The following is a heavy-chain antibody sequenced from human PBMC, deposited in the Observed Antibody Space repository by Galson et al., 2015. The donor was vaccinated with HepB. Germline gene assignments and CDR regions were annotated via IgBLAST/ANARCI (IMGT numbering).Heavy chain of an antibody. V-gene: IGHV1-69*13. CDR3: ARDGYYGSGSYGMDYYYYYMDV. Sequence: SVKVSCKASGGTFSSYAISWVRQAPGQGLEWMGGTIPIFGTANYAQKFQGRVTITADESTSTAYMELSSLRSEDTAVYYCARDGYYGSGSYGMDYYYYYMDVWGKGTTVTVSS. CDR2: TIPIFGTA. D-gene: IGHD3-10*01. CDR1: GGTFSSYA. J-gene: IGHJ6*03.